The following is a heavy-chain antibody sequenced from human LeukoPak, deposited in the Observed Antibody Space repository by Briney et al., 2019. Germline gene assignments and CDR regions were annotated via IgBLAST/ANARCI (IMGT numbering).Heavy chain of an antibody. V-gene: IGHV1-69*06. CDR1: GGTFSSYA. Sequence: ASVKVSCKASGGTFSSYAISWVRQAPGQGLEWMGGIIPIFGTANYAQKFQGRVTITADKSTSTAYMELSSLRSEDTAVYYCAVCIAARPDGAFDYWGQGTLVTVSS. CDR2: IIPIFGTA. J-gene: IGHJ4*02. D-gene: IGHD6-6*01. CDR3: AVCIAARPDGAFDY.